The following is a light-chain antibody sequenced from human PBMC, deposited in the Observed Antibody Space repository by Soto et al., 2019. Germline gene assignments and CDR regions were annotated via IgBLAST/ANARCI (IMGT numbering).Light chain of an antibody. CDR2: GAS. V-gene: IGKV3-20*01. J-gene: IGKJ1*01. CDR3: QQYGGSTRT. CDR1: QSVTTQ. Sequence: IVLTQSPGTLSLSPGETATLSCRASQSVTTQLAWYQQKRGRAPRLIIHGASRRATGIPDRISGRGSGTDFALTMRRGQPEDVAVYYCQQYGGSTRTFGPGTKVDI.